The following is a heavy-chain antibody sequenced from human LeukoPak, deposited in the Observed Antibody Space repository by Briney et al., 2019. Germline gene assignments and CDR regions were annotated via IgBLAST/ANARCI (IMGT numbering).Heavy chain of an antibody. CDR3: ARVKGSGSYYPTDY. CDR2: KWYDGSNK. Sequence: GGSLRLSCAASGFTFSSYGMHWVRQAPGKGLEWVAVKWYDGSNKYYADSVKGRFTISRDNSKNTLYLQMNSLRAEDTAVYYCARVKGSGSYYPTDYWGQGTLVTVSS. V-gene: IGHV3-33*01. CDR1: GFTFSSYG. D-gene: IGHD3-10*01. J-gene: IGHJ4*02.